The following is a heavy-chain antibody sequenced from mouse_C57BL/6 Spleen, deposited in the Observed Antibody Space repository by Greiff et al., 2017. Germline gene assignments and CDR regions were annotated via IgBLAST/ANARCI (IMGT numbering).Heavy chain of an antibody. V-gene: IGHV5-16*01. CDR2: INYDGSST. J-gene: IGHJ3*01. Sequence: DVKLVESEGGLVQPGSSMKLSCTASGFTFSDYYMAWVRQVPEKGLEWVANINYDGSSTYYLDSLKSRFIISRDNAKNILYLQMSSLKSEDTATYYCARGGVMRGGSWFAYWGQGTLVTVSA. CDR3: ARGGVMRGGSWFAY. D-gene: IGHD2-2*01. CDR1: GFTFSDYY.